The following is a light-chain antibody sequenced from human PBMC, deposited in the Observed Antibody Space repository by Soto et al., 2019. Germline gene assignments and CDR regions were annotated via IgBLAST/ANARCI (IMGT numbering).Light chain of an antibody. J-gene: IGKJ4*01. V-gene: IGKV3-11*01. CDR3: QQRSNWPLT. Sequence: DIVLTQSPATLSLSPGERATLSSRASQSVSSYLAWYQQKPGQAPRLLIYDASNRATGIPTRFSGSGSGTDHTLTISSLEPEDFAVYYCQQRSNWPLTFGGGTKVEI. CDR2: DAS. CDR1: QSVSSY.